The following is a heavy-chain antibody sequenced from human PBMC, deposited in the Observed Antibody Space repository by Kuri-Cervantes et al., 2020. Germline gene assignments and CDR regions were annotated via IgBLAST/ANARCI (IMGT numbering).Heavy chain of an antibody. CDR2: ISGADPGT. J-gene: IGHJ4*02. CDR1: VFSFNTYA. V-gene: IGHV3-23*01. CDR3: ASGDTMIVMGY. D-gene: IGHD3-22*01. Sequence: SLNISCAASVFSFNTYAMGWVRQAPGKGLVWVSAISGADPGTYHADPVRGRFTISRDNSKNTLYLQMDSLRAEDTAVYYCASGDTMIVMGYWGQGTLVTVSS.